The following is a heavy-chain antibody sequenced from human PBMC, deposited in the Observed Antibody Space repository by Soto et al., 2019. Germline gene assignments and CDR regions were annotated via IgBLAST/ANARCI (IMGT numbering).Heavy chain of an antibody. D-gene: IGHD2-2*03. J-gene: IGHJ3*02. V-gene: IGHV3-21*01. Sequence: EVQLVESGGGLVKPGGSPRLSCAASGFTFSDYSMLWVRQAPGKGLEWLSFIANGDNHIFYSDSVKGRFTISRDNAKNSVYLQLNSLRADDTAVYSCARENGHCSSDACDRGAFDIWGQGTMVTVSS. CDR2: IANGDNHI. CDR3: ARENGHCSSDACDRGAFDI. CDR1: GFTFSDYS.